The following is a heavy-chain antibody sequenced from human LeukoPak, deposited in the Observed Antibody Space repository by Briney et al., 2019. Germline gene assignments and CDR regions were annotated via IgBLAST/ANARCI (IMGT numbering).Heavy chain of an antibody. CDR2: ISGSAGST. CDR1: GFTFSSYA. Sequence: GSLRLSCAASGFTFSSYAMNRVRQAPGKGLEWVSIISGSAGSTYYADSVKGRFTISRDNSKNTLLLQMNSLRAEDTAVYYCAKGELKYLPDYWGQGTLVTVSS. CDR3: AKGELKYLPDY. J-gene: IGHJ4*02. D-gene: IGHD1-26*01. V-gene: IGHV3-23*01.